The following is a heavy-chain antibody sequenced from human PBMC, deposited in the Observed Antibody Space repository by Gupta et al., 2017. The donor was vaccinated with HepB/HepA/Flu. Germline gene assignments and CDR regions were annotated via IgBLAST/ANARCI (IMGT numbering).Heavy chain of an antibody. CDR1: GFTFPTAW. D-gene: IGHD3-10*01. Sequence: EVQVVASGGGLIKTGGSLSVSCANHGFTFPTAWMGWVRQTPGKGLEWVGRISSKTHGGTTDYAAPMKGRFTISRDNSKNTVFLQMNSLKTEDTAVYHCVTEKWDDSGSWSYWGQGTLVTVSS. J-gene: IGHJ4*02. CDR3: VTEKWDDSGSWSY. CDR2: ISSKTHGGTT. V-gene: IGHV3-15*01.